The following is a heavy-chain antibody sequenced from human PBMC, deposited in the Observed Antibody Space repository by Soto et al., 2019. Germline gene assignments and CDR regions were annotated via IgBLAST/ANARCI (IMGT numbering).Heavy chain of an antibody. V-gene: IGHV1-18*01. Sequence: QVQLVQSGYEVKEPGASVTVSCKASGYTFNNYGITWVRQAPGQGLEWIGWISAYKGNANYAQKFQGRVTLTRDTSTSTAYLELRSLRSDDTAVYYCARGTRRFGELFDAFDIWGQGTMVPVSS. D-gene: IGHD3-10*01. CDR2: ISAYKGNA. J-gene: IGHJ3*02. CDR1: GYTFNNYG. CDR3: ARGTRRFGELFDAFDI.